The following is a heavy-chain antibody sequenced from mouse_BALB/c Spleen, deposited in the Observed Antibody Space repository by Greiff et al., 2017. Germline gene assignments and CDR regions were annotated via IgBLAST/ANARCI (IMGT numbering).Heavy chain of an antibody. J-gene: IGHJ3*01. D-gene: IGHD2-3*01. CDR1: GFSLTSYG. CDR2: IWSGGST. Sequence: QVHVKQSGPGLVQPSQSLSITCTVSGFSLTSYGVHWVRQSPGKGLEWLGVIWSGGSTDYNAAFISRLSISKDNSKSQVFFKMNSLQANDTAIYYCARNLGTGYYPFADWGQGTLVTVSA. CDR3: ARNLGTGYYPFAD. V-gene: IGHV2-2*02.